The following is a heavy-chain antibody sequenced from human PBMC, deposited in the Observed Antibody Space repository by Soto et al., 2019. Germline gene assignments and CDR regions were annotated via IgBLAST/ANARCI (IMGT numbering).Heavy chain of an antibody. J-gene: IGHJ3*01. CDR1: GFTFSSYG. CDR3: AKDGGIAVADHDAFDV. CDR2: ISYDGSNK. D-gene: IGHD6-19*01. Sequence: GGSLRLSCAASGFTFSSYGMHWVRQAPGKGLEWVAVISYDGSNKYYADSVKGRFTISRDNSKNTLYLQMNSLRAEDTAVYYCAKDGGIAVADHDAFDVWGQGTMVTVSS. V-gene: IGHV3-30*18.